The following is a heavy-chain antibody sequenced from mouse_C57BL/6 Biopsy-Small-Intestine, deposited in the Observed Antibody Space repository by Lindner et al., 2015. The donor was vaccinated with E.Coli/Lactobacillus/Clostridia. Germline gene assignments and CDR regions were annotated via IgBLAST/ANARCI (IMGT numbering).Heavy chain of an antibody. CDR2: INPNYGTT. J-gene: IGHJ1*03. CDR3: AREFTTVRYFDV. D-gene: IGHD1-1*01. Sequence: VQLQESGPELVKPGASVKISCEASGYSFTDYNMNWVKQSNGKSLEWIGVINPNYGTTSYNQKFKGKATLTVDQSSSTAYMQLNSLTSEDSAVYYCAREFTTVRYFDVWGTGTTVTVSS. V-gene: IGHV1-39*01. CDR1: GYSFTDYN.